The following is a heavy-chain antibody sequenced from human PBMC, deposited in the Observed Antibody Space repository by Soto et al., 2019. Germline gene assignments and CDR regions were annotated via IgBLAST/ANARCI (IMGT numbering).Heavy chain of an antibody. CDR3: ARHGLDYDILTGYPRPPSNFDY. D-gene: IGHD3-9*01. CDR1: GGSISSYY. J-gene: IGHJ4*02. CDR2: IYYSGST. Sequence: PSQTLSLTCTVSGGSISSYYWSWIRQPPGKGLEWIGYIYYSGSTNYNPSLKSRVTISVDTSKNQFSPKLSSVTAADTAVYYCARHGLDYDILTGYPRPPSNFDYWGQGTLVTVSS. V-gene: IGHV4-59*08.